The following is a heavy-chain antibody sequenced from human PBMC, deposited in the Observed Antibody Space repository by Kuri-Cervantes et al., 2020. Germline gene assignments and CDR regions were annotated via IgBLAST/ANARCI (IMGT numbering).Heavy chain of an antibody. D-gene: IGHD2-15*01. V-gene: IGHV2-5*02. CDR2: IYWDDDK. Sequence: SGPTLVKPTETLTLTCTVSGFSLSNARMGVSWIRQPSGKALEWLALIYWDDDKRYSPSLKSRLTITKDTSKNQVVLTMTNMDPVDTATYYCAHGLAGRGMDVWGQGTTVTVSS. CDR3: AHGLAGRGMDV. CDR1: GFSLSNARMG. J-gene: IGHJ6*02.